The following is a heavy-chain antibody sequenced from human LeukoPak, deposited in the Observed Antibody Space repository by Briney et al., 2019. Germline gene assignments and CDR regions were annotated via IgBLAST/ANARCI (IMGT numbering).Heavy chain of an antibody. V-gene: IGHV3-66*02. CDR3: ARDTHDFWSGLDY. D-gene: IGHD3-3*01. Sequence: GGSLRLSCAASGFTVSTNYMSWVRQAPGKGLEWVSGINSGGRTFYADSVKGRFTISRDNSKNTLYLQMNSLRAEDTVVYYCARDTHDFWSGLDYWGQGTLVTVSS. J-gene: IGHJ4*02. CDR2: INSGGRT. CDR1: GFTVSTNY.